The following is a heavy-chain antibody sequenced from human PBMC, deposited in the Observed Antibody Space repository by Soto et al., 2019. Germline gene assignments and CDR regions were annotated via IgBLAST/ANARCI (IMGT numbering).Heavy chain of an antibody. CDR2: IDSSGSFI. V-gene: IGHV3-21*01. CDR1: GFTFSSHA. J-gene: IGHJ4*02. CDR3: ARDPLWFGEIGYFDY. Sequence: GRSLRLPCAASGFTFSSHAMSWVRQAPGKGLEWVSSIDSSGSFIYYADSVKGRFTISRDNAKSSLYLQMRSLRAEDTAVYYCARDPLWFGEIGYFDYWGQGALVTVSS. D-gene: IGHD3-10*01.